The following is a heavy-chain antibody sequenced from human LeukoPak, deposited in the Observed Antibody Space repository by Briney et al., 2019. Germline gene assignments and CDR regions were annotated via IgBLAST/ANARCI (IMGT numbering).Heavy chain of an antibody. Sequence: GGSLRLSCAASGFTFSSYAMHWVRQAPGKGLEWVAVISYDGSNKYYADSVKGRFTISRDNSKNTLYLQMNSLRAEDTAVHYCAREVEWYALDYWGQGTLVTVSS. V-gene: IGHV3-30-3*01. D-gene: IGHD3-3*01. J-gene: IGHJ4*02. CDR1: GFTFSSYA. CDR3: AREVEWYALDY. CDR2: ISYDGSNK.